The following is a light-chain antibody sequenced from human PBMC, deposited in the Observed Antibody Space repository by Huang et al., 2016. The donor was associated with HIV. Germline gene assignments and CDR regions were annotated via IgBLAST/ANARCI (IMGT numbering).Light chain of an antibody. CDR2: GAS. CDR1: QSVPSSSY. Sequence: EIVLTQSPGTLSLSPGERATLSCRASQSVPSSSYLAWYQQKPGQAPRLLIYGASSRATGIPDRISGIGSGTDFTLTISRLEPEDSAVYYCHQYGRSPGMFGQGTKVEIE. J-gene: IGKJ1*01. V-gene: IGKV3-20*01. CDR3: HQYGRSPGM.